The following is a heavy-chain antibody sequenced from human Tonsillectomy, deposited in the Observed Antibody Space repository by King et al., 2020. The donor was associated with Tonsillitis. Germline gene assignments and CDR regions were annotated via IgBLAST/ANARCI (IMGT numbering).Heavy chain of an antibody. CDR1: GFTFSSYS. D-gene: IGHD3-22*01. Sequence: VQLVESGGGLVKPGGSLRLSCAASGFTFSSYSMNWVRQAPGKGLEWVSSISSSSSYIYYAYSVKGRFTISRDNAKNSLYLQMNSLRAEDTAVYYCARGSHSYYYDSSGYLTDAFDIWGQGTMVTVSS. CDR3: ARGSHSYYYDSSGYLTDAFDI. J-gene: IGHJ3*02. V-gene: IGHV3-21*01. CDR2: ISSSSSYI.